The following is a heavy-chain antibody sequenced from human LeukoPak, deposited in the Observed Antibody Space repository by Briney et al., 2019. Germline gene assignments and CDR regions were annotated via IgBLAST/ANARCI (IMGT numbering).Heavy chain of an antibody. J-gene: IGHJ4*02. Sequence: ASVKVSCKASGYTFTGYYMHWVRQAPGQGLEWMGWINPNSGGTNYAQKFQGRVTMTTDTSTSTAYMELRSLRSDDTAVYYCARGGSYYVDYWGQGTLVTVSS. CDR2: INPNSGGT. CDR3: ARGGSYYVDY. V-gene: IGHV1-2*02. CDR1: GYTFTGYY. D-gene: IGHD1-26*01.